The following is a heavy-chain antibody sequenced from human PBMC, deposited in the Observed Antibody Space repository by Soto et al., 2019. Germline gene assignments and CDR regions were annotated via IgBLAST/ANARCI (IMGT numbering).Heavy chain of an antibody. CDR3: ARDPPPQDY. J-gene: IGHJ4*02. CDR2: ISAYNGNT. V-gene: IGHV1-18*01. Sequence: ASLKLSCKSSGYTFASYAMSWMRQAPGQGLEWMGWISAYNGNTNYAQKLQGRVTMTTDTSTSTAYMELRSLRSDDTAVYYCARDPPPQDYWGQGTLVTVSS. CDR1: GYTFASYA.